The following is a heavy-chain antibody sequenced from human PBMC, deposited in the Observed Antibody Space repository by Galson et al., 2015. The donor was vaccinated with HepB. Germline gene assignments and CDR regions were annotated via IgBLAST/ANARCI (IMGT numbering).Heavy chain of an antibody. V-gene: IGHV3-11*06. CDR2: ISSSSSYT. CDR1: GLTFSDYY. D-gene: IGHD4-17*01. J-gene: IGHJ4*02. Sequence: SLRLSCAASGLTFSDYYMSWIRQAPGKGLEWVSYISSSSSYTNYADSVKGRFTISRDNAKNSLYLQMNSLRAEDTAVYYCARASYGDSPIDYWGQGTLVTVSS. CDR3: ARASYGDSPIDY.